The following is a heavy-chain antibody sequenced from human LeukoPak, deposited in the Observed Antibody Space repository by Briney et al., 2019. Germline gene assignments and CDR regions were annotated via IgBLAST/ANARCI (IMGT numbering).Heavy chain of an antibody. J-gene: IGHJ6*03. CDR1: GSSISSYY. D-gene: IGHD3-10*01. CDR2: IYTSGST. Sequence: SETLSLTCTVAGSSISSYYWSWIRQPPGKGLEWIGYIYTSGSTNYNPSLKSRVTISVDTSKNQFSLKLSSATAADTAVYYCASLALDGSGSRKNYYYYMDVWGKGTTVTVSS. V-gene: IGHV4-4*09. CDR3: ASLALDGSGSRKNYYYYMDV.